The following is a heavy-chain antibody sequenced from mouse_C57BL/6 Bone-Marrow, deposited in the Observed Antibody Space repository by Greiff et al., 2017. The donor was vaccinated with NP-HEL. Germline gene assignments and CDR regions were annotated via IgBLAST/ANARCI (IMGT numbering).Heavy chain of an antibody. V-gene: IGHV1-80*01. CDR1: GYAFSSYW. D-gene: IGHD4-1*01. CDR2: IYPGDGDT. J-gene: IGHJ1*03. CDR3: ARSNWDEDPRYFDV. Sequence: VQLQESGAELVKPGASVKISCKASGYAFSSYWMNWVKQRPGKGLEWIGQIYPGDGDTNYNGKFKGKATLTADKSSSTAYMQLSSLTSEDSAVYFCARSNWDEDPRYFDVRGTGTTVTVSS.